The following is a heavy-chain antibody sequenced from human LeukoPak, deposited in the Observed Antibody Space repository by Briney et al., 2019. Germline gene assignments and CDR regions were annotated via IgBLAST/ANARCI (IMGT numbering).Heavy chain of an antibody. J-gene: IGHJ4*02. D-gene: IGHD3-9*01. CDR3: ARALYYDILTGYYHFDY. CDR1: GGTFSSYA. V-gene: IGHV1-69*05. CDR2: IIPIFGTA. Sequence: GASVKVSCKASGGTFSSYAISWVRQAPGQGLEWMGGIIPIFGTANYAQKFQGRVTITTDESTSTAYMELSSLRSEDTAVYYCARALYYDILTGYYHFDYWGQGTLVTVSS.